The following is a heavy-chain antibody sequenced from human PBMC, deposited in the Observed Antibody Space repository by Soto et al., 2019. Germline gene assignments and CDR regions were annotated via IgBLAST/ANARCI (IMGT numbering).Heavy chain of an antibody. V-gene: IGHV3-23*05. CDR3: VSWVSAHFDY. Sequence: PEGSLRLSCAPSGLTFSNHAMSWVRQAPGTGLEWVSTINPSGTNTHYADSVQGRFTISRDNSRNTLYLQMNSLRAADTALYYCVSWVSAHFDYWGQGTPVTVS. CDR2: INPSGTNT. CDR1: GLTFSNHA. D-gene: IGHD3-16*01. J-gene: IGHJ4*02.